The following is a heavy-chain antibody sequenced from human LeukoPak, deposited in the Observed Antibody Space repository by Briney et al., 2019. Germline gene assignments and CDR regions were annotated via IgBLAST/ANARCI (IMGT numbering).Heavy chain of an antibody. CDR3: ARGDSAGSGSPQYYYYYMDV. J-gene: IGHJ6*03. CDR1: GGSISSGSYY. CDR2: IYTSGST. D-gene: IGHD3-10*01. Sequence: PSETLSLTCTVSGGSISSGSYYWSWIRQPAGKGLEWIGRIYTSGSTNYNPSLKSRVTISVDTSKNQFSLKLSSVTAADTAVYYCARGDSAGSGSPQYYYYYMDVWGKGTTVTISS. V-gene: IGHV4-61*02.